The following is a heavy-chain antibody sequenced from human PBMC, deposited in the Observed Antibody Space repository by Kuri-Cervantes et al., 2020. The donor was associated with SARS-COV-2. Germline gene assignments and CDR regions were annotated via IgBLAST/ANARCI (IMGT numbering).Heavy chain of an antibody. Sequence: GGSLRLSCAASGFTFSSYAMSWVRQAPGKGLEWVSAISDSGDGTYYADSVKGRFTISRDNSKNALYLQMNSLRVEDTALYFCVKDGWNLGDYFDFWGQGTLVTVSS. CDR3: VKDGWNLGDYFDF. CDR2: ISDSGDGT. J-gene: IGHJ4*02. D-gene: IGHD1-1*01. CDR1: GFTFSSYA. V-gene: IGHV3-23*01.